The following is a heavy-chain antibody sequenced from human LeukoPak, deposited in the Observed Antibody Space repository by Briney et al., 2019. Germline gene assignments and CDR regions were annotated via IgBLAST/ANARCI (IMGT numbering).Heavy chain of an antibody. CDR3: ARAIAAAEDY. CDR2: ISGSSSTI. V-gene: IGHV3-48*01. Sequence: PGGSLRLSCAASRFTFSTYSMNWVRQAPGKGLEWVSYISGSSSTIYYADSVKGRFTISRDNAKNSLYLQMNSLGAEDSAVYYCARAIAAAEDYWGQGTLVTVSS. D-gene: IGHD6-13*01. J-gene: IGHJ4*02. CDR1: RFTFSTYS.